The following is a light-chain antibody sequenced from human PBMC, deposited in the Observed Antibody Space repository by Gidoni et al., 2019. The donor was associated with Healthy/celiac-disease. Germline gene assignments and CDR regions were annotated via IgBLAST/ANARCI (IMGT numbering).Light chain of an antibody. Sequence: EIVMTHSPATLSVSPGERATLSCRASQSVSSNLAWYQQKPGQAPRLLIYGASTRATGIPARFSGSGTGTEFTLTISSLQSEDFAVYYCQQYNNWPYSFGQXTKLEIK. J-gene: IGKJ2*03. V-gene: IGKV3-15*01. CDR2: GAS. CDR1: QSVSSN. CDR3: QQYNNWPYS.